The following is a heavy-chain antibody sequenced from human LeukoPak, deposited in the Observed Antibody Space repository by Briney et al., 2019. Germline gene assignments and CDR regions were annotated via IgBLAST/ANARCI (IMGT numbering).Heavy chain of an antibody. CDR3: AKDLYSGGFS. CDR2: VSYDGDNK. J-gene: IGHJ5*02. D-gene: IGHD1-26*01. V-gene: IGHV3-30*18. CDR1: GFTFTSYG. Sequence: GGSLRLSCAASGFTFTSYGMHWVRQAPDKRLEWVAFVSYDGDNKYYADSVKGRFTISRDNSKNTLSLQMHSLRIEDTALYYCAKDLYSGGFSWGQGALVIVSS.